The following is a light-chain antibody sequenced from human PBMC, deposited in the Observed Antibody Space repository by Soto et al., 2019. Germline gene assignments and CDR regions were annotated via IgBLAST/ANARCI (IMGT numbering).Light chain of an antibody. CDR1: RGDVGTYNL. CDR2: EDT. CDR3: CSYAGSYTLI. J-gene: IGLJ2*01. Sequence: QSALTQPASVSGSPGQSITISCIGTRGDVGTYNLVSWYQQHPGKAPKLMIYEDTKRPSGVSSRFSGSKSGNTASLTISGLQAEDVAAYYCCSYAGSYTLIFGGGTKLTVL. V-gene: IGLV2-23*01.